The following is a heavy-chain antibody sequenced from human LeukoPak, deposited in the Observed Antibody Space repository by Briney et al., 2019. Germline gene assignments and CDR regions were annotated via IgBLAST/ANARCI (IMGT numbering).Heavy chain of an antibody. Sequence: GGSLRLSCTASGFTFGDYAMRWLRQAPGKGLEWVGFIRSKAYGGTTEYAASVKGRFTISRDDSKSIAYLQMNSLKTEDTAVYYCTRDGMTTVVNYYYYYYMDVWGKGTTVTVSS. V-gene: IGHV3-49*03. D-gene: IGHD4-23*01. CDR3: TRDGMTTVVNYYYYYYMDV. CDR2: IRSKAYGGTT. J-gene: IGHJ6*03. CDR1: GFTFGDYA.